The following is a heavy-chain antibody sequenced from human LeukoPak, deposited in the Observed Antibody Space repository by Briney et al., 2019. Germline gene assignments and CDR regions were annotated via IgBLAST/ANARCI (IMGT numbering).Heavy chain of an antibody. CDR3: ARVDLYYGSGSYSFDY. V-gene: IGHV4-34*01. D-gene: IGHD3-10*01. CDR2: INHSGST. CDR1: GGSFSGYY. Sequence: SETLSLTCAVYGGSFSGYYWSWIRQPPGKGLEWIGEINHSGSTNYNPSLKSRVIISVDTSKNQFSLKLSSVTAADTAVYYCARVDLYYGSGSYSFDYWGQGTLVTVSS. J-gene: IGHJ4*02.